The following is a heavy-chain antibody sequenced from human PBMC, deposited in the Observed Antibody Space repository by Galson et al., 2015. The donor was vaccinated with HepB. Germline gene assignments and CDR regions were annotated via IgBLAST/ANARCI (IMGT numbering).Heavy chain of an antibody. CDR2: ISWNSGSI. D-gene: IGHD2-2*01. Sequence: SLRLSCAASGFTFDDYAMHWVRQAPGKGLEWVSGISWNSGSIGYADSVKGRFTISRDNAKNSLYLQMNSLRAEDTALYYCAKDMDSLIVVVPAARGGDYFDYWGQGTLVTVSS. CDR3: AKDMDSLIVVVPAARGGDYFDY. V-gene: IGHV3-9*01. CDR1: GFTFDDYA. J-gene: IGHJ4*02.